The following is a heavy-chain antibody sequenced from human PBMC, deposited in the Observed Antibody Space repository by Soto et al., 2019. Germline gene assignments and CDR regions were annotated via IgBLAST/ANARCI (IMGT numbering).Heavy chain of an antibody. V-gene: IGHV4-31*03. CDR3: ARDRGITGTTTLVSRGDGMDV. CDR2: IYYSGST. D-gene: IGHD1-7*01. J-gene: IGHJ6*02. CDR1: GGSISSGGYY. Sequence: QVQLQESGPGLVKPSQTLSLTCTVSGGSISSGGYYWSWIRQHPGKGLEWIGYIYYSGSTYYNPSLKSRVTISVDTSKNQFSLKLSSVTAADTAVYYCARDRGITGTTTLVSRGDGMDVWGQGTTVTVSS.